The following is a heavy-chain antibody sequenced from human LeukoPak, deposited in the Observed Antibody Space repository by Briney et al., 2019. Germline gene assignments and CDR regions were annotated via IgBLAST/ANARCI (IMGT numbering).Heavy chain of an antibody. CDR1: GYTLTELS. CDR3: ATRRGGGSYFGWFDP. Sequence: ASVKASCKVSGYTLTELSMHWVRQAPGKGLEWMGGFDPEDGETIYAQKFQSRVTMTEDTSTDTAYMELSSLRSEDTAVYYCATRRGGGSYFGWFDPWGQGTLVTVSS. J-gene: IGHJ5*02. CDR2: FDPEDGET. V-gene: IGHV1-24*01. D-gene: IGHD1-26*01.